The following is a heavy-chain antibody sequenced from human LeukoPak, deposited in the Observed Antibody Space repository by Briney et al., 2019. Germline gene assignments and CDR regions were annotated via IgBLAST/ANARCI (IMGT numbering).Heavy chain of an antibody. CDR1: GYTFTNYY. J-gene: IGHJ4*02. CDR3: ARDHNSGSNKGSFDY. CDR2: FNPSVATT. D-gene: IGHD1-26*01. V-gene: IGHV1-46*01. Sequence: ASVKVSCKASGYTFTNYYIHWVRQAPGQGLEWMGIFNPSVATTNYAQKFQGRVTMTRDMSTTTVYIDLSSLRSEDTAIYYCARDHNSGSNKGSFDYWGQGTLVTVSA.